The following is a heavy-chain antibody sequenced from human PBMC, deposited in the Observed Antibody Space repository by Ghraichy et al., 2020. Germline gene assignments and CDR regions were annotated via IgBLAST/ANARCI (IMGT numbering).Heavy chain of an antibody. Sequence: SETLSLTCAVYGGSFSGYYWSWIRQPPGKGLEWIGEINHSGSTNYNPSLKSRVTISVDTSKNQFSLKLSSVTAADTAVYYCARGRYYYGSGLFFDYWGQGTLVTVSS. J-gene: IGHJ4*02. V-gene: IGHV4-34*01. CDR3: ARGRYYYGSGLFFDY. CDR1: GGSFSGYY. CDR2: INHSGST. D-gene: IGHD3-10*01.